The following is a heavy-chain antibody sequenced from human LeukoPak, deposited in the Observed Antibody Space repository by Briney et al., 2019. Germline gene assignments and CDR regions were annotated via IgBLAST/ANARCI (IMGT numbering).Heavy chain of an antibody. CDR1: GFTFSSYA. D-gene: IGHD6-13*01. CDR2: ISGSGGST. J-gene: IGHJ4*02. V-gene: IGHV3-23*01. Sequence: GGSLRLSCAASGFTFSSYAMSWVRQAPGKGLQWVSAISGSGGSTYYADSVKGRFTISRDNSKNTLYLQMNSLRAEDTAVYYCAKGMIWQQLVPSTPYYFDCWGQGTLVTVSS. CDR3: AKGMIWQQLVPSTPYYFDC.